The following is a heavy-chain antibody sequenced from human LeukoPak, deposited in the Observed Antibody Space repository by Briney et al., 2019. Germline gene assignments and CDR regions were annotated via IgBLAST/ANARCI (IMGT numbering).Heavy chain of an antibody. CDR3: ARQHRGSTLSDFDY. D-gene: IGHD3-10*01. V-gene: IGHV4-59*08. J-gene: IGHJ4*02. Sequence: GSLRLSCAASGFTFSSYAMSWVRQAPGRGLEWIGYIYSSGSTNYKSSLKSRVTISVDTSKNQFSLKLSSVTAADTAVYYCARQHRGSTLSDFDYWGQGTLVTVSS. CDR1: GFTFSSYA. CDR2: IYSSGST.